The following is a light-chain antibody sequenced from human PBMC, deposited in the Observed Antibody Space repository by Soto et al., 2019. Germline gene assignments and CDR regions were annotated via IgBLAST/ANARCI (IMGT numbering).Light chain of an antibody. CDR2: GAS. CDR3: QQYGSSPLT. J-gene: IGKJ4*01. V-gene: IGKV3-20*01. Sequence: EIVLTQSPGTLSLSPGERATLSCRASQSVSSSYLAWYQQKPGQAPRLIIYGASSRATGIPDRFSGSGSGTDFTLTISRVEPEDFAVYYCQQYGSSPLTSGGGTKVEIK. CDR1: QSVSSSY.